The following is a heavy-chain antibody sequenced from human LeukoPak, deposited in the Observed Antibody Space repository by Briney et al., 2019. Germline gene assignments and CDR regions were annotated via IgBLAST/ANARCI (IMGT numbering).Heavy chain of an antibody. Sequence: GESLKISWKGSGYSFTSYWIGWVRQMPGKGLEWMGIIYPGDSDTRYSPSFQGQVTISADKSISTAYLQWSSLKASDTAMYYCARLGGDYDGFHGRGMDVWGQGTTVTVSS. V-gene: IGHV5-51*01. CDR3: ARLGGDYDGFHGRGMDV. J-gene: IGHJ6*02. CDR2: IYPGDSDT. CDR1: GYSFTSYW. D-gene: IGHD4-17*01.